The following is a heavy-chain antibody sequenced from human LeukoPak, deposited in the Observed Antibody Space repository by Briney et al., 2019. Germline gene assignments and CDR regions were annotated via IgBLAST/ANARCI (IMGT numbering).Heavy chain of an antibody. CDR2: ISGSGGST. D-gene: IGHD6-13*01. J-gene: IGHJ6*02. V-gene: IGHV3-23*01. CDR1: GFTFSSYA. Sequence: GGSLRLSCAASGFTFSSYAMSWVRQAPGKGLEWVSAISGSGGSTYYADSVKGRFTISRDNSKNPLYLQMNSLRAEDTAVYYCAKVVLAAAGTGPDYGMDVWGQGTTVTVSS. CDR3: AKVVLAAAGTGPDYGMDV.